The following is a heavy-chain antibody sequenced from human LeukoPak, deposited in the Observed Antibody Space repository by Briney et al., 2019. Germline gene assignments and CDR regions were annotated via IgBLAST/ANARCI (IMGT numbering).Heavy chain of an antibody. V-gene: IGHV3-7*01. Sequence: GGSLRLSCAASGFTFSNYWMTWVRQAPGKGLEWVANMKPDGSEEYYVDSVKGRFTISRDNGKNSLYLQMNSLRVEDTAIYYCARAGGTSWADYWGQGTLVTVSS. J-gene: IGHJ4*02. CDR1: GFTFSNYW. D-gene: IGHD6-13*01. CDR2: MKPDGSEE. CDR3: ARAGGTSWADY.